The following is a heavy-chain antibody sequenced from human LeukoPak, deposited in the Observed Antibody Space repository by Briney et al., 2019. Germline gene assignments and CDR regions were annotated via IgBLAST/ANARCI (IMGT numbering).Heavy chain of an antibody. Sequence: GGSLRLSCAASGFTFSSYSMNWVRQAPGKGLEWVSSISSSSSYIYYADSVKGRFTISRDNAKNSLYLQMNSLRAEDTAVYYCAKIVGAKYYYYMDVWGKGTTVTVSS. CDR2: ISSSSSYI. D-gene: IGHD1-26*01. J-gene: IGHJ6*03. V-gene: IGHV3-21*04. CDR3: AKIVGAKYYYYMDV. CDR1: GFTFSSYS.